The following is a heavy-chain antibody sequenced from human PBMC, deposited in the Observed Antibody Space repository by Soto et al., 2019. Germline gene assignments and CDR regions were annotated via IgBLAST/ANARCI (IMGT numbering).Heavy chain of an antibody. Sequence: GASVKVSCKASGYTFTGYYVHWVRQAPGQGLEWMGWINPNSGGTNYAQNFQGWVTMTRDTSVSTVYMELSRLRSDDRAVYYCATSRDSIAVAGETEYYFDYWGQGTLVTVSS. D-gene: IGHD6-19*01. CDR3: ATSRDSIAVAGETEYYFDY. CDR2: INPNSGGT. CDR1: GYTFTGYY. V-gene: IGHV1-2*04. J-gene: IGHJ4*02.